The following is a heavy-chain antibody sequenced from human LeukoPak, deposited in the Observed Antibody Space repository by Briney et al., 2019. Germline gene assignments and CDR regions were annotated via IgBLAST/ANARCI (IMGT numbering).Heavy chain of an antibody. V-gene: IGHV3-7*03. D-gene: IGHD5-12*01. CDR2: IRSDGVEK. Sequence: GGSLRLSRTAAGFSLSMYWMSWVRQAPGKGLEWVANIRSDGVEKYYVDSVGGRFTISTDTAKNTLYLQMNSLRADDTAVYYCAREFTGYGNTDYWGQGTLVTVSS. J-gene: IGHJ4*02. CDR3: AREFTGYGNTDY. CDR1: GFSLSMYW.